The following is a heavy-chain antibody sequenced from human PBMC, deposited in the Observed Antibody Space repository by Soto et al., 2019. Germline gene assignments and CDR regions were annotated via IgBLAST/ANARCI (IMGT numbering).Heavy chain of an antibody. D-gene: IGHD2-2*01. Sequence: SETLSLTCAVSGGSISSGGYSWSWIRQPPGKGLEWIGYIYHSGSTYYNPSLKSRVTISVDRSKNQFSLKLSSVTAADTAVYYCASEGYCSSTSCYPSWGQGALVTVSS. J-gene: IGHJ4*02. CDR1: GGSISSGGYS. CDR3: ASEGYCSSTSCYPS. V-gene: IGHV4-30-2*01. CDR2: IYHSGST.